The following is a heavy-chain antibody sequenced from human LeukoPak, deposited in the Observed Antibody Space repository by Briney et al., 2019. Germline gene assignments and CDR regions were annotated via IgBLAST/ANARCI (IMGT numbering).Heavy chain of an antibody. CDR2: INPNSGGT. J-gene: IGHJ4*02. D-gene: IGHD2-2*01. Sequence: ASVKVSCKASGYTFTGYYMHWVRQAPGQGLEWMGWINPNSGGTNYAQKFQGRVTMTRDTSISTAYMELSRLRSDDTAVYYCARARPDCSSTSCYLPRLYYFDYWGQGTLVTVSS. V-gene: IGHV1-2*02. CDR3: ARARPDCSSTSCYLPRLYYFDY. CDR1: GYTFTGYY.